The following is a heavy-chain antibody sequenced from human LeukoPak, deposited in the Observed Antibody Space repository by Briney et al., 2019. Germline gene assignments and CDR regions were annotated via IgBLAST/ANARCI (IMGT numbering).Heavy chain of an antibody. D-gene: IGHD3-9*01. CDR1: GFTFSSYA. J-gene: IGHJ5*02. V-gene: IGHV3-30*04. CDR2: ISYDGSNK. Sequence: GGSLRLSRAASGFTFSSYAMHWVRQAPGKGLEWVAVISYDGSNKYYADSVKGRFTISRDNSKNTLYLQMNSLRAEDTAVHYCAKSYYDILTGYFWFDPWGQGTLVTVSS. CDR3: AKSYYDILTGYFWFDP.